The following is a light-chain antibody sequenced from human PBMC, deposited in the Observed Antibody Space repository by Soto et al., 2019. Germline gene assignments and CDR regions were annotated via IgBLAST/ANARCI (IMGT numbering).Light chain of an antibody. V-gene: IGLV2-14*03. CDR2: DVT. CDR1: SSDVGGYNY. J-gene: IGLJ3*02. CDR3: SSYTSSTTLV. Sequence: QSVLTQPASVSGSPGQSITISCTGTSSDVGGYNYVSWYQHHPGKAPTLMIYDVTNRPSGVSDRFSGSKSGNTASLTISGLQAEDEADYYCSSYTSSTTLVFGGGTKVTVL.